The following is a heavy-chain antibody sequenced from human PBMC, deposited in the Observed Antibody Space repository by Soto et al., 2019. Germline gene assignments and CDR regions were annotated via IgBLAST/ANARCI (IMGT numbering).Heavy chain of an antibody. CDR2: ISYDGINK. CDR3: AKDGRQWMVRDPPLSYYGMDV. Sequence: GGSLRLSCAASGFTFSSYGMHWVRQAPGKGLEWGAVISYDGINKYYADSGKGRFTISRDHSKNTLYLQMNSLRAEDTAVYYCAKDGRQWMVRDPPLSYYGMDVWGEGPKMTVYS. CDR1: GFTFSSYG. V-gene: IGHV3-30*18. J-gene: IGHJ6*04. D-gene: IGHD6-19*01.